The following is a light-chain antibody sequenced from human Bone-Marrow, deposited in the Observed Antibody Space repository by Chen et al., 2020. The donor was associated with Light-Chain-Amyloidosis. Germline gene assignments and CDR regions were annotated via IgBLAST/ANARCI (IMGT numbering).Light chain of an antibody. V-gene: IGKV4-1*01. Sequence: DIVMTQSPDSLAVSLGERATINCKSSQRVLYSSNNKNYLAWYQQKPGQPPKLLIYWASTRESGVPDRFSGSGSGTDFTLTISSLQAEDVAVYYCQQYYSTSLVAFGQGTKVEIK. CDR1: QRVLYSSNNKNY. CDR3: QQYYSTSLVA. CDR2: WAS. J-gene: IGKJ1*01.